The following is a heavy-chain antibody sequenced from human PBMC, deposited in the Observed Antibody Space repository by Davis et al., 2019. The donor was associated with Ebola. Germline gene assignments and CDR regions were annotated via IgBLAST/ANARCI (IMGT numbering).Heavy chain of an antibody. D-gene: IGHD3-16*01. CDR1: GFTRSSNY. Sequence: PSESLTLSCAASGFTRSSNYMSWVRQAPWKALQCVAVIYSSGRTFYADSVKGRFTISRDNSNNTLYLQMDTLRSEDTAVYHCARGISGGTVTLGDWGQGTLVTVS. CDR3: ARGISGGTVTLGD. CDR2: IYSSGRT. V-gene: IGHV3-66*02. J-gene: IGHJ1*01.